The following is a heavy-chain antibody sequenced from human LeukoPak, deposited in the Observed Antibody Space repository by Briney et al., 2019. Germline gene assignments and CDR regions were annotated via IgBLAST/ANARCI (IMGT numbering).Heavy chain of an antibody. CDR3: AKIAVAGTYYYGMDV. CDR2: ISYDGSNK. V-gene: IGHV3-30-3*01. D-gene: IGHD6-19*01. J-gene: IGHJ6*02. CDR1: GFTFSSYA. Sequence: GGSLRLSCAASGFTFSSYAMHWVRQAPGKGLEWVAVISYDGSNKYYADSVKGRFTISRDNSKNTLYLQMNSLRAEDTALYYCAKIAVAGTYYYGMDVWGQGTTVTVSS.